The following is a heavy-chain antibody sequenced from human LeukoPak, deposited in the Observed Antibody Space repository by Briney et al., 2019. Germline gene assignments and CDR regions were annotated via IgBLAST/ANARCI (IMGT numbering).Heavy chain of an antibody. J-gene: IGHJ4*02. CDR1: GGSISSYY. CDR3: ARGGVFKAAATFDY. V-gene: IGHV4-59*12. D-gene: IGHD2-15*01. Sequence: SETLSLTCTVSGGSISSYYWSWIRQPPGKGLEWIGYIYYSGSTNYNPSLKSRVTMSVDTSKNQFSLKVTSATAADTAVYYCARGGVFKAAATFDYWGQGVLVTVTS. CDR2: IYYSGST.